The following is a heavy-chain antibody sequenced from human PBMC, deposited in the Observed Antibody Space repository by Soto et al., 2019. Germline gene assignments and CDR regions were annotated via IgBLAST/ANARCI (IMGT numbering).Heavy chain of an antibody. CDR3: ARVLYYGSGSYSPYGMDV. D-gene: IGHD3-10*01. CDR2: VSPPFRTS. V-gene: IGHV1-69*01. CDR1: GVSFNNNG. Sequence: QVQLVQSGAEVKKPGSSVKVSCKTSGVSFNNNGIGWVRQAPGHGLEWMGGVSPPFRTSNYARKFQGRISITADASTGTVNMELSSLTSEDTXQYYCARVLYYGSGSYSPYGMDVWGQGTTVTVSS. J-gene: IGHJ6*02.